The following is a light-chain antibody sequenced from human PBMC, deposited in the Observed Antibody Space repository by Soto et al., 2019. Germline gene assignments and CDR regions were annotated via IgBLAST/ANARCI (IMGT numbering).Light chain of an antibody. CDR1: QSVFNNH. CDR2: GAS. CDR3: QQYGSSPTT. J-gene: IGKJ1*01. Sequence: EIVLTQSPGTLSLSPGERATLSCRASQSVFNNHIGWYQQKPGQAPRRLIFGASFRATGIPDRFIGSGSGTDFTLTISRLEPEDFAVYYWQQYGSSPTTFGQGTKVEIK. V-gene: IGKV3-20*01.